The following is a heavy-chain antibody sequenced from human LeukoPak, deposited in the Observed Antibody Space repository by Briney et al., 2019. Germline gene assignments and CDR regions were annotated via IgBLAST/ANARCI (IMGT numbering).Heavy chain of an antibody. Sequence: PGGSLRLSCTASGFPFIDYCMNWVRQAPGKGREGISYIGMSSGNTKYADSVKRRFTISADNAKKSLYLQMNSLRVEETAVYYCARDHNYALDNWGQGTLVSVSS. J-gene: IGHJ4*02. CDR1: GFPFIDYC. D-gene: IGHD1-1*01. V-gene: IGHV3-11*06. CDR3: ARDHNYALDN. CDR2: IGMSSGNT.